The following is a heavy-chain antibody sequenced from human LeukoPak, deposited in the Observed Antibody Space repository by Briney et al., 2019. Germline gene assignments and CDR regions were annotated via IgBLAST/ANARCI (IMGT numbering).Heavy chain of an antibody. CDR1: GGSISSSSYY. J-gene: IGHJ4*02. D-gene: IGHD1-26*01. Sequence: SETLSLTCTVSGGSISSSSYYWGWIRQPPGKGLEWIGIIYYSGSTYYNPSLKSRVTISEDTSKSQFSLKLSSVPAADTAVYYCARAARVGAMFDYWGQGTLVTVSS. CDR3: ARAARVGAMFDY. V-gene: IGHV4-39*01. CDR2: IYYSGST.